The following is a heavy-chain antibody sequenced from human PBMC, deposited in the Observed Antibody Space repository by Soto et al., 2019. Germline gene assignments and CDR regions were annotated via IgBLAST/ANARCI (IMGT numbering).Heavy chain of an antibody. CDR1: GFTFSSYA. D-gene: IGHD6-19*01. J-gene: IGHJ5*02. CDR2: ISGSGGST. V-gene: IGHV3-23*01. Sequence: EVQLLESGGGLVQPGGSLRLSCAASGFTFSSYAMSWVRQAPGKGLEWVSAISGSGGSTYYADSLKGRFTISRDNSKNTVYLQMNSLRAEDTAVYYCAKDPYSSGWYNVYNWFDPCGQGTLVTVSS. CDR3: AKDPYSSGWYNVYNWFDP.